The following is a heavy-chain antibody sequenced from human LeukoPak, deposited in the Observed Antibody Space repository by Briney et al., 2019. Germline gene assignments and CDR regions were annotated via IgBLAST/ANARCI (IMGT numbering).Heavy chain of an antibody. J-gene: IGHJ4*02. V-gene: IGHV3-9*01. Sequence: GGSLRLSCAASGFTFDDYAMHWVRQAPGKGLEWVSGISWNSDTIAYGDSVKGRLTISRDTAKNSVYLQMNSLRPEDTALYYCAKVGGLGSFYRNPYFAYWGQGTLITVSS. CDR2: ISWNSDTI. CDR1: GFTFDDYA. D-gene: IGHD3-10*01. CDR3: AKVGGLGSFYRNPYFAY.